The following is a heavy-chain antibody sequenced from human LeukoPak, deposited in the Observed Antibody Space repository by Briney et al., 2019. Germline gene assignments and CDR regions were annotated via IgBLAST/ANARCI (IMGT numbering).Heavy chain of an antibody. CDR3: ARESSALYYYYGMDV. J-gene: IGHJ6*02. V-gene: IGHV3-53*01. D-gene: IGHD6-19*01. Sequence: GGSLRLSCVVSGFTFSTSAMSWVRQAPGKGLEWVSVIYSGGSTYYADSVKGRFTISRDNSKNTLYLQMNSLRAEDTAVYYCARESSALYYYYGMDVWGQGTTVTVSS. CDR2: IYSGGST. CDR1: GFTFSTSA.